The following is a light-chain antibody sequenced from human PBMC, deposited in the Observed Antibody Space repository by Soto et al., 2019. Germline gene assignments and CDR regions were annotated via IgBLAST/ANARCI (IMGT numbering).Light chain of an antibody. V-gene: IGKV1-39*01. CDR1: QGISTY. CDR3: QQSNSITWT. J-gene: IGKJ1*01. CDR2: AAS. Sequence: DIQMTQSPSSLSASVGYRVTITCRASQGISTYLNWYQQKPGKAPKVLIYAASSLQSGVPSRFSGSGSETDLTLTISSLQPEDFATYSCQQSNSITWTFGQGTKVDI.